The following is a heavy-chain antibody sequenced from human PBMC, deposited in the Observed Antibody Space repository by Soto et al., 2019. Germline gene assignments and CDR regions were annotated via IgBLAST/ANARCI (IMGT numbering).Heavy chain of an antibody. CDR2: ISYDGSNK. CDR1: GFTFSSYA. D-gene: IGHD1-26*01. CDR3: ARGGRWLQSSGGFDY. Sequence: PGGSLRLSCAASGFTFSSYAMHWVRQAPGKGLEWVAVISYDGSNKYYADSVKGRFTISRDNSKNTLYLQMNSLRAEDTAVYYCARGGRWLQSSGGFDYWGQGTLVTVSS. V-gene: IGHV3-30-3*01. J-gene: IGHJ4*01.